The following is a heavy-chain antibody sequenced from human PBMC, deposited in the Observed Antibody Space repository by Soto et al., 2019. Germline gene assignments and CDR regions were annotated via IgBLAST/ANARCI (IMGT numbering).Heavy chain of an antibody. J-gene: IGHJ3*02. CDR2: ISAYTGNT. Sequence: ASVKVSCKASGYSFSSYCISWVRQAPGQGLEWLGWISAYTGNTNYAQKLQGRVTMTTDTSTSTAYMELRSLRSDDTAVYYCATWSESYMESAFDIWGQGTMVTVSS. CDR3: ATWSESYMESAFDI. V-gene: IGHV1-18*01. CDR1: GYSFSSYC. D-gene: IGHD1-26*01.